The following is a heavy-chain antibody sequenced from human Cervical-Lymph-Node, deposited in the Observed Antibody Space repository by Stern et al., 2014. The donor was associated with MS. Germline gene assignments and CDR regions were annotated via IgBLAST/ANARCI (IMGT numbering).Heavy chain of an antibody. CDR2: IIPMLKKA. CDR1: GGTFSTYT. D-gene: IGHD5-24*01. J-gene: IGHJ4*02. Sequence: VQLVQSGAEVKKPGSSVKVSCKASGGTFSTYTISWVRQAPGQGLEWMGRIIPMLKKANYSQKFHGRVTITADKSTSTAYMELSSLTSEDTALYYCSRRDAYSPFDYWGQGTLVTVS. CDR3: SRRDAYSPFDY. V-gene: IGHV1-69*09.